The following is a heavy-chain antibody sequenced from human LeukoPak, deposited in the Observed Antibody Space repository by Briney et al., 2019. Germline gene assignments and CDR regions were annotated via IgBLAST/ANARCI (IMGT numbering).Heavy chain of an antibody. V-gene: IGHV1-18*01. CDR2: ISAYNGNT. J-gene: IGHJ4*02. CDR3: ARGIGITMVRGVTAFDY. CDR1: GYTFASYG. Sequence: ASVKVSCKASGYTFASYGISWVRQAPGQGLEWMGWISAYNGNTNYAQKLQGRVAMTTDTSTSTAYMELRSLRSDDTAVYYCARGIGITMVRGVTAFDYWGQGTLVTVSS. D-gene: IGHD3-10*01.